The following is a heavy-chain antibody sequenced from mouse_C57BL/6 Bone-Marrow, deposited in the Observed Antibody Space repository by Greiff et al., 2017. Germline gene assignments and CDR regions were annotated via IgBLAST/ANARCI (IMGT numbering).Heavy chain of an antibody. J-gene: IGHJ2*01. D-gene: IGHD1-1*01. V-gene: IGHV1-81*01. Sequence: QVQLQQSGAELARPGASVKLSCKASGYTFTSYGISWVKQRTGQGLEWIGEIYPRSGNTYYNEKFKGKATLTADKSSSTAYMELRSLTSEDSAVYFCARAPPSITTVGSNFDYWGQGTTLTVSS. CDR2: IYPRSGNT. CDR3: ARAPPSITTVGSNFDY. CDR1: GYTFTSYG.